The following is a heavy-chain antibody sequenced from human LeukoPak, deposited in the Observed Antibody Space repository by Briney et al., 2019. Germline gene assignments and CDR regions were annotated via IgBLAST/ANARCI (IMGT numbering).Heavy chain of an antibody. D-gene: IGHD5-18*01. CDR2: VYYSGSI. Sequence: SETLSLTCTVSGGFINDYYWNWIRQPPGQGLKWIGYVYYSGSINYSPSLKSRVTISVDTSKNQFSLKLSSVTAADTAVYYCARAADTAMDRRRWFDPWGQGTLVTVSS. J-gene: IGHJ5*02. CDR3: ARAADTAMDRRRWFDP. V-gene: IGHV4-59*12. CDR1: GGFINDYY.